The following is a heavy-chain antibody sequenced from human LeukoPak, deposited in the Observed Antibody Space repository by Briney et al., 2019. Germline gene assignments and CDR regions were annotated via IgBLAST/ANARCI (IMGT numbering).Heavy chain of an antibody. CDR3: ARHLMVRGVIITGMDV. V-gene: IGHV4-59*08. J-gene: IGHJ6*02. CDR2: IYYSGST. D-gene: IGHD3-10*01. Sequence: SETLSLTCTVSGGAISSYYWSWVRQPPGKGLEWIGYIYYSGSTNYNPSLKSRVTISVDTSKNQFSLKLSSVTAADTAVYYCARHLMVRGVIITGMDVWGQGTTVTVSS. CDR1: GGAISSYY.